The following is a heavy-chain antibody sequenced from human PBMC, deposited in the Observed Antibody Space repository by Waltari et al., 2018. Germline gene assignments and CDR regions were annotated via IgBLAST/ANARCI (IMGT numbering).Heavy chain of an antibody. CDR1: GGSFSGYY. D-gene: IGHD1-26*01. CDR3: ARGPRRVGARNRDDY. J-gene: IGHJ4*02. CDR2: INHSGST. V-gene: IGHV4-34*01. Sequence: QVQLQQWGAGLLKPSEPLSLTCAVYGGSFSGYYWSWIRQPPGKGLEWIGEINHSGSTNYNPSLKSRVTISVDTSKNQFSLKLSSVTAADTAVYYCARGPRRVGARNRDDYWGQGTLVTVSS.